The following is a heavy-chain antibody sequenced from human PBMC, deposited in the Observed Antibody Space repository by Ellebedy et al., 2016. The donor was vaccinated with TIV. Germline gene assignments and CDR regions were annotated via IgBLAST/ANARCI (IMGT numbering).Heavy chain of an antibody. Sequence: GSLRLSXTVSGGSISSYYWSWIRQPPGKGLEWIGEINHSGSTNYNPSLKSRVTISVDTSKNQFSLKLSSVTAADTAVYYCARYSYGNDAFDIWGQGTMVTVSS. V-gene: IGHV4-34*01. CDR1: GGSISSYY. D-gene: IGHD5-18*01. CDR3: ARYSYGNDAFDI. CDR2: INHSGST. J-gene: IGHJ3*02.